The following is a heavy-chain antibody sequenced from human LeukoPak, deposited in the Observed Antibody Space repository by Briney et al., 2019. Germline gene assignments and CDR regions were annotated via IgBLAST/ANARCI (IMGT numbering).Heavy chain of an antibody. Sequence: SETLSLTCAVYDGSFSGYYWSWIRQPPGKGLEWIGEINHSGSTNYNPSLKSRVTISVDTSKNQFSLKLSSVTAADTAVYYCARAAVRGFLGAFDIWGQGTMVTVSS. J-gene: IGHJ3*02. CDR3: ARAAVRGFLGAFDI. D-gene: IGHD3-10*01. V-gene: IGHV4-34*01. CDR2: INHSGST. CDR1: DGSFSGYY.